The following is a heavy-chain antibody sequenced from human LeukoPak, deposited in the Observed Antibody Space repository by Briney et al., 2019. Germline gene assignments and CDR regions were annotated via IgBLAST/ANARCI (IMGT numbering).Heavy chain of an antibody. V-gene: IGHV3-30*18. J-gene: IGHJ4*02. CDR2: ISSDGTSK. CDR1: GFTFNTCG. D-gene: IGHD2-2*01. Sequence: GGSLRLSCAASGFTFNTCGMHWVRQAPGKGLEWVAGISSDGTSKDYADSVKGRFAISRDNSKNTMYLQVNSLRAEDTAVYYCAKAAYCTSTSCHFSGYAQRPLDSWGQGTLVTVSS. CDR3: AKAAYCTSTSCHFSGYAQRPLDS.